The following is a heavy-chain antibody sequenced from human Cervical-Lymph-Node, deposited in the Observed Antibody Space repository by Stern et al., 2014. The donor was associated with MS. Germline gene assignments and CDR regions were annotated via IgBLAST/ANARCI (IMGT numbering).Heavy chain of an antibody. V-gene: IGHV3-30*18. CDR3: AKYSGSGWQGAAFDF. Sequence: VQLVESGGGVVQPGRSLRLSCAASGFTFSSYGMHSVRQSPGKGLEWLTGTSYNGNDKDYADSVKGRFTISRNNSKATLYLRMNSLSPEDPAVYYCAKYSGSGWQGAAFDFWGQGTLVTVPP. J-gene: IGHJ4*02. CDR2: TSYNGNDK. D-gene: IGHD6-19*01. CDR1: GFTFSSYG.